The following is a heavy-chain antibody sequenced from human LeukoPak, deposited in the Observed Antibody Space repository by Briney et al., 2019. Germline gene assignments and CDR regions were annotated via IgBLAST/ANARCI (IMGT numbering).Heavy chain of an antibody. CDR1: GGSISSHY. CDR2: IYYSGTT. V-gene: IGHV4-59*11. Sequence: PSGTLSLTCTVSGGSISSHYWSWIRQSPERGLEWIGFIYYSGTTRYNPSLRGRVTMSVDTSKNHFSLKLTSVTAADTAVYYCARLLNNDNSGDPDTFDMWGQGTMVTVSS. CDR3: ARLLNNDNSGDPDTFDM. J-gene: IGHJ3*02. D-gene: IGHD3-22*01.